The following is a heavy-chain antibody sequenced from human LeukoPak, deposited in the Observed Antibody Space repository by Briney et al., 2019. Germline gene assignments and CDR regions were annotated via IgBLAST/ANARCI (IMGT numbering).Heavy chain of an antibody. D-gene: IGHD3-10*01. Sequence: PGGTLRLSCAASGFTFSSYGMSWVRQAPGKGLEWVSAISGSGGSTYYADSVKGRFTISRDNSKNTLYLQMNSLKAEDTAVYYCAKGITMVRGVIDYFDYWGQGTLVTVSS. CDR2: ISGSGGST. CDR3: AKGITMVRGVIDYFDY. J-gene: IGHJ4*02. V-gene: IGHV3-23*01. CDR1: GFTFSSYG.